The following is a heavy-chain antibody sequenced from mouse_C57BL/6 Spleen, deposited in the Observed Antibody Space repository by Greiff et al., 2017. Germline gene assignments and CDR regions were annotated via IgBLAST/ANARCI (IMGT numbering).Heavy chain of an antibody. CDR2: IDPSDSYT. V-gene: IGHV1-59*01. D-gene: IGHD1-1*01. Sequence: VQLQQPGAELVRPGPSVKLSCKASGYTFTSYWMHWVKQRPGQGLEWIGVIDPSDSYTNYNQKFKGKATLTVDTSSSTAYMQLSSLTSEDSAVYYCARNYGMPSYFDYWGQGTTLTVSS. J-gene: IGHJ2*01. CDR3: ARNYGMPSYFDY. CDR1: GYTFTSYW.